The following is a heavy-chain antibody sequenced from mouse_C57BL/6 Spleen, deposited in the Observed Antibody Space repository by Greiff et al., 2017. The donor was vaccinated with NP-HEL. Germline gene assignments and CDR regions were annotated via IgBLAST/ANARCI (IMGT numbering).Heavy chain of an antibody. D-gene: IGHD2-4*01. V-gene: IGHV5-12*01. CDR1: GFTFSDYY. CDR3: ARRDYDYCFDY. J-gene: IGHJ2*01. Sequence: EVKLVESGGGLVQPGGSLKLSCAASGFTFSDYYMYWVRQTPEKRLEWVAYISNGGGSTYYPDTVKGRFTISRDNAKNTLYLQMSRLKSEDTAMYYCARRDYDYCFDYWGQGTTLTVSS. CDR2: ISNGGGST.